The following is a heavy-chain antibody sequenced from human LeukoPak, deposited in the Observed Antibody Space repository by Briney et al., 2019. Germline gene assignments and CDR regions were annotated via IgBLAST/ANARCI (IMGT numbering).Heavy chain of an antibody. CDR3: AKDKYYDGSGSS. V-gene: IGHV3-23*01. CDR2: ISGSGGST. D-gene: IGHD3-22*01. CDR1: GFTFSSYA. Sequence: PGGSLRLSCAASGFTFSSYAMSWVRQAPGKGLEWVSAISGSGGSTYYADSVKGRFTISRDNSKNTLYLQMNSLRAEDTAMYYCAKDKYYDGSGSSWGQGTLVTVSS. J-gene: IGHJ5*02.